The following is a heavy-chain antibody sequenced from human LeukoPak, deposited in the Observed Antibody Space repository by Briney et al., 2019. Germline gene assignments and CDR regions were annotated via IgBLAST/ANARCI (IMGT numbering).Heavy chain of an antibody. D-gene: IGHD2-15*01. CDR2: ISSSSSYT. CDR1: GFTFSDYY. Sequence: PGGSLRLSCAASGFTFSDYYMSWIRQAPGKGLELVSYISSSSSYTDYADSVKGRFTISRDNAKNSLYLQMNSLRAEDTAVYYCARLGVVAARSRGMDVWGQGTTVTVSS. J-gene: IGHJ6*02. V-gene: IGHV3-11*03. CDR3: ARLGVVAARSRGMDV.